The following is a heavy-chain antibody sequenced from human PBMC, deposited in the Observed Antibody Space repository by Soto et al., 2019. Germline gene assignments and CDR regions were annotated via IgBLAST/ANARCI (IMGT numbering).Heavy chain of an antibody. CDR3: AKTPAWDYGGDAFDI. J-gene: IGHJ3*02. D-gene: IGHD4-17*01. CDR2: ISGSGGST. CDR1: GFTFSSCA. V-gene: IGHV3-23*01. Sequence: GGSLRLSCAASGFTFSSCAMSWVRQAPGKGLEWVSAISGSGGSTYYADSVKGRFTISRDNSKNTLYLQMNSLRAEDTAVYYCAKTPAWDYGGDAFDIWGQGTMVTVSS.